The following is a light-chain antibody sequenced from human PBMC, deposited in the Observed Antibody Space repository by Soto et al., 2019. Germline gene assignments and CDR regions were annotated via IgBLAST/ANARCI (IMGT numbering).Light chain of an antibody. CDR3: CSYAGSYTHYV. V-gene: IGLV2-11*01. CDR1: SSDVGGYNY. J-gene: IGLJ1*01. Sequence: QSALTQPRSVSGSPGQSITISCTGTSSDVGGYNYVSWYRQHPGKAPKLMSYDVSKRPSGVPDRFSGSKSGNTASLTISGLQDEDEADYYCCSYAGSYTHYVFGTGTKLTVL. CDR2: DVS.